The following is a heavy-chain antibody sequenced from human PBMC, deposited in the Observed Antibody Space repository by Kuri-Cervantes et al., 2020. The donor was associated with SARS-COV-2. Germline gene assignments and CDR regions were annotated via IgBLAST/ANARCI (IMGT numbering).Heavy chain of an antibody. CDR3: ARVGVVPVVMARRTDYYYYMDV. D-gene: IGHD2-2*01. Sequence: SETLSRISAVPGYSVSSDYWWSWVRQPPGKGLELIGYIHYSGNTKYNPSYESGVTISVETSKSQFSLEVNSVTAADTAGYYCARVGVVPVVMARRTDYYYYMDVWGKGTTVTVSS. CDR1: GYSVSSDYW. V-gene: IGHV4-61*01. CDR2: IHYSGNT. J-gene: IGHJ6*03.